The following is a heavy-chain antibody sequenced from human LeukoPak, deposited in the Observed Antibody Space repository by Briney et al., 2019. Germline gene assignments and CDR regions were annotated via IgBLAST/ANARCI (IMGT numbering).Heavy chain of an antibody. J-gene: IGHJ4*02. D-gene: IGHD3-3*01. CDR2: IFTSGNT. V-gene: IGHV4-4*07. CDR1: GGSIGSHS. CDR3: ARTPKYDFWSGYSPVRFGFDY. Sequence: SEALSLTCTVSGGSIGSHSWSWIRQPAGKGLEWIGRIFTSGNTYYNPSLKSRVTISVDTSKNQFSLKLSSVTAADTAVYYCARTPKYDFWSGYSPVRFGFDYWGQGTLVTVSS.